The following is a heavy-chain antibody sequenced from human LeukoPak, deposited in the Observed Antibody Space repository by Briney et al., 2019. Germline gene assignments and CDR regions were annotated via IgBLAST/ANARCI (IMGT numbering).Heavy chain of an antibody. D-gene: IGHD3-3*01. Sequence: TGGSLSLSWAASGFTFSSYAMTWVRKAPGKGLDWFSAISGIGGSTYYADSVRGRFTISRDNSKNTLYLQMNSLRAEDTAVYYCAKARITIFGVVISYYFDYWGQGTLVTVSS. J-gene: IGHJ4*02. CDR2: ISGIGGST. CDR1: GFTFSSYA. CDR3: AKARITIFGVVISYYFDY. V-gene: IGHV3-23*01.